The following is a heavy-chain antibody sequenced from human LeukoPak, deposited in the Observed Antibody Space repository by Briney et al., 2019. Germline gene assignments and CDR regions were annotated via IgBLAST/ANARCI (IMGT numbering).Heavy chain of an antibody. V-gene: IGHV1-69*13. Sequence: ASVKVSCKASGGTFSSYAISWVRQAPGQGLEWMGGIIPIFGTANYAQKFQGRVTITADESTSTAYMELSSLRSEDTAVYYCARDGDSSGYYYPDAFDIWSQGTMVTVSS. CDR2: IIPIFGTA. CDR3: ARDGDSSGYYYPDAFDI. D-gene: IGHD3-22*01. J-gene: IGHJ3*02. CDR1: GGTFSSYA.